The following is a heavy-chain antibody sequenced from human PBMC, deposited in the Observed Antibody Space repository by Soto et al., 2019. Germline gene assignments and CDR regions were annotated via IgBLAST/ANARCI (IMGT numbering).Heavy chain of an antibody. CDR3: GRITLKTSVDTFDF. J-gene: IGHJ3*01. D-gene: IGHD3-22*01. CDR2: VTSDGSNK. CDR1: GFTFSTYA. Sequence: PVGSLRLSCAASGFTFSTYALHWVRQAPGKGLEWVATVTSDGSNKYHADSVEGRFTISRDDSKNTLYLQSNSLRAEDTAVYYCGRITLKTSVDTFDFWGQGTMVTVSS. V-gene: IGHV3-30-3*01.